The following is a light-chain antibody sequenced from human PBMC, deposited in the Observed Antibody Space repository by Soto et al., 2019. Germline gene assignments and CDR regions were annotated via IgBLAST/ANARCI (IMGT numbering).Light chain of an antibody. V-gene: IGKV2-24*01. CDR2: SVS. CDR3: VQATHFPRT. J-gene: IGKJ1*01. CDR1: QSLVHGDGNTY. Sequence: DIVMTQTPLSSPVTLGQPASISCRSSQSLVHGDGNTYLSWLQQRPGQPPRLLIYSVSSRFSGVPDRFSGSGAGTDFTLRISRVEADDVGVSYCVQATHFPRTFGQWTKVEIE.